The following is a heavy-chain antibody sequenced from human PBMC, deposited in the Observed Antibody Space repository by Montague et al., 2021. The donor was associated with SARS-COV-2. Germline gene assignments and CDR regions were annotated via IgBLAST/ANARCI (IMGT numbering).Heavy chain of an antibody. CDR2: IYYSGST. D-gene: IGHD2-15*01. J-gene: IGHJ5*02. V-gene: IGHV4-59*08. Sequence: SETLSLTCTVSGGSISSYYWSWIRQPPGKGLEWIGYIYYSGSTNYNPSLKSRVTISVDTSKNQFSLKLSPVTAADTAVYYCARLEAGDCSGGSCYSSWFDRWGQGTLVTVSS. CDR3: ARLEAGDCSGGSCYSSWFDR. CDR1: GGSISSYY.